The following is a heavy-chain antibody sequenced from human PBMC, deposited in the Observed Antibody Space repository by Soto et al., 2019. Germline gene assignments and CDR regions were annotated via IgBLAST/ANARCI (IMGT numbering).Heavy chain of an antibody. CDR1: GGTFSSYT. D-gene: IGHD4-17*01. Sequence: QVQLVQSGAEVKKPGSSVKVSCKASGGTFSSYTISWVRQAPGQGLEWMGRIIPILGIANYAQKFQGRVTITAEKSTSTAYMELRSLRSEDTAVYYCARVSSGSTVTKLYAFDIWGQGTMVTVSS. V-gene: IGHV1-69*02. CDR2: IIPILGIA. CDR3: ARVSSGSTVTKLYAFDI. J-gene: IGHJ3*02.